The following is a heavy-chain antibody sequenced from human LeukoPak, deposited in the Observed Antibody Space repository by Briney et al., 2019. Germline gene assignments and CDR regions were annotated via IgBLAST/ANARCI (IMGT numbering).Heavy chain of an antibody. Sequence: PGGSLRLSCAASGFTFSTYAMNWVRQAPGKGLEWVSYISGSSSLIYYADSVKGRFTISRDNAKNSLYLQMSSLRDDDTAIYYCARDRFYCSSASCPWYWGQGTLATVSS. J-gene: IGHJ4*02. V-gene: IGHV3-48*02. CDR3: ARDRFYCSSASCPWY. CDR2: ISGSSSLI. CDR1: GFTFSTYA. D-gene: IGHD2-2*01.